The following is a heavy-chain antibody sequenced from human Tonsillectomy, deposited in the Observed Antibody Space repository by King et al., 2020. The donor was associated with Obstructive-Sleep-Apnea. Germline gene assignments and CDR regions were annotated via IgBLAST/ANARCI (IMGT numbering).Heavy chain of an antibody. J-gene: IGHJ4*02. CDR1: GGSISSSNW. CDR2: IYHSGST. V-gene: IGHV4-4*02. Sequence: VQLQESGPGLVKPSGTLSLTCAVSGGSISSSNWWRWVRQPPGRGLEWIGEIYHSGSTNYNPLLKRRVTISVDKSKNQSSLKLSSVTAADTAVYYCARIRGGSGWYIDYWGQGTLVTVSS. CDR3: ARIRGGSGWYIDY. D-gene: IGHD6-19*01.